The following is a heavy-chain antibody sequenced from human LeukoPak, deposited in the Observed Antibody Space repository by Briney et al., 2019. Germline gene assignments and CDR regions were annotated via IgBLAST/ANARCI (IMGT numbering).Heavy chain of an antibody. V-gene: IGHV3-11*03. J-gene: IGHJ4*02. D-gene: IGHD3-3*01. Sequence: GGSLRLSCAASGFSFSGSYMSWIRQAPGKGLEWVSYISGNSNDINYADSVKGRFTISRDNAKNSLYLQMNSLRAEDTALYYCARSRITIFGVVPSPFDYWGQGTLVTVSS. CDR2: ISGNSNDI. CDR1: GFSFSGSY. CDR3: ARSRITIFGVVPSPFDY.